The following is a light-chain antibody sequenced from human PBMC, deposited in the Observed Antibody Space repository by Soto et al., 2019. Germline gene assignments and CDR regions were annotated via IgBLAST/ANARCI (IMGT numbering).Light chain of an antibody. CDR2: DNN. J-gene: IGLJ1*01. V-gene: IGLV1-51*01. CDR3: GTWHTSLSAYV. CDR1: SSNIGNNY. Sequence: QSALTQPPSVSAAPGQKVTISCSGSSSNIGNNYVSWYQQLPGTAPKLLIYDNNKRPSGIPDRFSGSKSGTSATLGITALQTGEEADYYSGTWHTSLSAYVFGSGTKATV.